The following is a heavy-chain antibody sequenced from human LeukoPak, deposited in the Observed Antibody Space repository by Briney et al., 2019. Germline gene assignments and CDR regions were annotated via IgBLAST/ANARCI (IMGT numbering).Heavy chain of an antibody. D-gene: IGHD5-18*01. CDR1: GFTFSSYS. V-gene: IGHV3-21*01. CDR3: ARGRVTPHDAFDI. Sequence: GGSLRLSCAASGFTFSSYSMNWVRQAPGKGLEWVSSISSSSSYIYYADSVKGRFTISRDNAKNSLYLQMNSLRAENTAVYYCARGRVTPHDAFDIWGQGTMVTVSS. CDR2: ISSSSSYI. J-gene: IGHJ3*02.